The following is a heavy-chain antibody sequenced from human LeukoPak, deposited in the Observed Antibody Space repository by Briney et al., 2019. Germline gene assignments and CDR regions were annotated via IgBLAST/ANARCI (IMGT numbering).Heavy chain of an antibody. Sequence: PSETLSPTCTVSGDSVSSDSYYWSWIRQPPGKGLEGIGYIYYSGTTKQNPSLKSRVTLSVDTSKNQLYLKLNSVTAADTAVYYCARDSRGYYDSSGYFDHWGQGTLVTVSS. D-gene: IGHD3-22*01. CDR3: ARDSRGYYDSSGYFDH. CDR2: IYYSGTT. J-gene: IGHJ4*02. V-gene: IGHV4-61*01. CDR1: GDSVSSDSYY.